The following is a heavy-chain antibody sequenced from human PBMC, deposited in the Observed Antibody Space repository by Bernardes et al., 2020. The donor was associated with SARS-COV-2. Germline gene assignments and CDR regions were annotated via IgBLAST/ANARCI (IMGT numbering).Heavy chain of an antibody. CDR1: GASISSSKW. CDR2: IYHSGST. D-gene: IGHD1-26*01. V-gene: IGHV4-4*02. CDR3: ASKNMGGTLAY. J-gene: IGHJ4*02. Sequence: SESLSLTCAVSGASISSSKWWSCVLQPPGKGLEWIGEIYHSGSTNYNPSLKSRVTISLDKSKNQVSLKLSSVAAADTAVYYCASKNMGGTLAYWGQGTLVTVSS.